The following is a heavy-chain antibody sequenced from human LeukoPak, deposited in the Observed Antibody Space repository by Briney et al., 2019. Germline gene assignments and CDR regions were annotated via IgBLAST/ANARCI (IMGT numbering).Heavy chain of an antibody. D-gene: IGHD3-22*01. J-gene: IGHJ3*02. V-gene: IGHV3-21*01. Sequence: GGSLRLSCAASGFTFSSYSMNWVRQAPGKGLEWVSSISSSSSYIYYADSVKGRSTISRDNAKNSLYLQMNSLRAEDTAVYYCARYYYDSSGYNDAFDIWGQGTMVTVSS. CDR2: ISSSSSYI. CDR3: ARYYYDSSGYNDAFDI. CDR1: GFTFSSYS.